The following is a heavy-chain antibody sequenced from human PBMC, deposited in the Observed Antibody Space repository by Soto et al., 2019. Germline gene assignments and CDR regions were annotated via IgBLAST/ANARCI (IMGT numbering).Heavy chain of an antibody. CDR2: IYDTGISGYTPST. V-gene: IGHV4-59*01. CDR1: GGSITSSY. CDR3: ERGDEAFFYYGLDV. J-gene: IGHJ6*02. Sequence: SETLSLTCTVSGGSITSSYWSWIRRPPGKGLEWIAYIYDTGISGYTPSTSYNPSLKSRVTMSVDTSKSQFSLKLTSVTAADTDVYSCERGDEAFFYYGLDVWGQGITVTVSS.